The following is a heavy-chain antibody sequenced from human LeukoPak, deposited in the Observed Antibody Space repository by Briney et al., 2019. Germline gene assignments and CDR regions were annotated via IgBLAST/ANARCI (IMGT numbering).Heavy chain of an antibody. CDR2: ISSSGSTI. CDR3: ARVSCSGGSCYLMDWYFDL. Sequence: GGSLRLSCAASGFTFSSYEMNWVRQAPGKGLEWVSYISSSGSTIYYADSVKGRFTISRDNAKNSLYLQMNSLRAEDTAVYYCARVSCSGGSCYLMDWYFDLWGRGTLVTVSS. J-gene: IGHJ2*01. V-gene: IGHV3-48*03. CDR1: GFTFSSYE. D-gene: IGHD2-15*01.